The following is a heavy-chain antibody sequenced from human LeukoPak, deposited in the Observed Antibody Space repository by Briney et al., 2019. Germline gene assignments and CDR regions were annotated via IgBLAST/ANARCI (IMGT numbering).Heavy chain of an antibody. Sequence: PSATLSLNGSGSGGSISSGRYYWPWIRQRAGKGLEWIGRIYTSGSTNYNPSLKSRVTISVVTSNHQVSLKLSSVTAAHTAGYYCASGRYYGSGRYYMDVWGKGTTVTISS. CDR2: IYTSGST. V-gene: IGHV4-61*02. CDR1: GGSISSGRYY. J-gene: IGHJ6*03. CDR3: ASGRYYGSGRYYMDV. D-gene: IGHD3-10*01.